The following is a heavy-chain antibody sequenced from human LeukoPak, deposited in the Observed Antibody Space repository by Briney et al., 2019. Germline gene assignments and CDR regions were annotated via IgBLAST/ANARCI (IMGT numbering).Heavy chain of an antibody. CDR2: IYYSGST. J-gene: IGHJ4*02. V-gene: IGHV4-39*07. CDR1: GGSSSSSSYY. D-gene: IGHD3-22*01. Sequence: SETLSPTCTVSGGSSSSSSYYWGWIRQPPGKGLEWIGSIYYSGSTYYNPSLKSRVTISVDTSKNQFSLKLSSVTAADTAVYYCARDRYYYDSSGPIGDYWGQGTLVTVSS. CDR3: ARDRYYYDSSGPIGDY.